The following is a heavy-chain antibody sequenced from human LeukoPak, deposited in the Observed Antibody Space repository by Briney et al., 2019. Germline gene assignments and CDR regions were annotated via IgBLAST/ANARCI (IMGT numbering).Heavy chain of an antibody. CDR2: INPNSGGT. J-gene: IGHJ4*02. V-gene: IGHV1-2*02. CDR1: GYTFTGYH. D-gene: IGHD3-22*01. CDR3: ARGGSSGYYFDY. Sequence: GASVKVSCKASGYTFTGYHMYWVRQAPGQGLEWMGWINPNSGGTNYAQKFQGRVTMTRNTSISTACMELSRLRSDAAAVYYCARGGSSGYYFDYWGQGTLVTVSS.